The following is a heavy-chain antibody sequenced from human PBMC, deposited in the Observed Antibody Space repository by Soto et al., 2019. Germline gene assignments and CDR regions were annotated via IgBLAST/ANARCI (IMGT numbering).Heavy chain of an antibody. J-gene: IGHJ1*01. V-gene: IGHV3-30*03. D-gene: IGHD6-19*01. CDR3: ATQGGMNGTWLVLGLEYFQH. CDR2: ISYDGSNK. CDR1: GFTFSSYG. Sequence: QVQLVESGGGVVQPGRSLRLSCAASGFTFSSYGMHWVRQAPGKGLEWVAVISYDGSNKYYADSVKGRFTISRDNSKNTLYLQMNSLRAEDTAVYYCATQGGMNGTWLVLGLEYFQHWGQGTLVTVSS.